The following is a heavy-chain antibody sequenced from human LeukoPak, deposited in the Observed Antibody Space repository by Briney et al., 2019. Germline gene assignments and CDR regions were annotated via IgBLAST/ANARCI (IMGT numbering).Heavy chain of an antibody. V-gene: IGHV3-33*01. J-gene: IGHJ4*02. CDR3: ARLEYYYVSGNYYKLFDY. CDR2: IWYDGSNK. Sequence: GGSLRLSCAASGFTFSSYGMHWVRQAPGKGLEWVAVIWYDGSNKYYADSVKGRFTISRDNSKNTLYLQMNSLRAEDTAVYYCARLEYYYVSGNYYKLFDYWGQGTLVTVCS. D-gene: IGHD3-10*01. CDR1: GFTFSSYG.